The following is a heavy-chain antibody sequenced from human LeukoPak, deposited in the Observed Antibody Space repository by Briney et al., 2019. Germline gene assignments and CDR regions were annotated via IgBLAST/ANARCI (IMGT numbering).Heavy chain of an antibody. CDR3: ARVPEGYGYNPYYYYGMDV. J-gene: IGHJ6*02. V-gene: IGHV3-33*01. CDR2: IWHDGSNK. Sequence: GGSLRLSCAASGFTFSSYGMHWVRQAPGKGLEWVAVIWHDGSNKYYADSVKGRFTISRDNSKNTLYLQMNSLRAEDTAVYYCARVPEGYGYNPYYYYGMDVWGQGTTVTVSS. CDR1: GFTFSSYG. D-gene: IGHD5-24*01.